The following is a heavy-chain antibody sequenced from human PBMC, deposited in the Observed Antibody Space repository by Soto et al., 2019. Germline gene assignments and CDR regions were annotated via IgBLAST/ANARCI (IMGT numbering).Heavy chain of an antibody. D-gene: IGHD2-2*01. V-gene: IGHV1-69*06. J-gene: IGHJ6*02. CDR2: IIPIFGTA. CDR1: GGTFSSYA. Sequence: PSVKVSCKASGGTFSSYAISWVRQAPGQGLEWMGGIIPIFGTANYAQKFQGRVTITADKSTSTAYMELSSLRSEDTAVYYCAREIVVVPAAGTYYYYYGMGVWGQGTTVTVSS. CDR3: AREIVVVPAAGTYYYYYGMGV.